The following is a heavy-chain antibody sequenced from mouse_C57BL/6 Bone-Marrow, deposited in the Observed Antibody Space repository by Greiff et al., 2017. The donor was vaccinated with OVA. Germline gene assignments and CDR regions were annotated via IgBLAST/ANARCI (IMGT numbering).Heavy chain of an antibody. CDR2: ISSGGDYI. Sequence: EVQRVESGEGLVKPGGSLKLSCAASGFTFSSYAMSWVRQTPEKRLEWVAYISSGGDYIYYADTVKGRFTISRDNARNTLYLQMSSLKSEDTAMYYCTRGGASYYYGSSWDFDYWGQGTTLTVSS. V-gene: IGHV5-9-1*02. CDR3: TRGGASYYYGSSWDFDY. CDR1: GFTFSSYA. D-gene: IGHD1-1*01. J-gene: IGHJ2*01.